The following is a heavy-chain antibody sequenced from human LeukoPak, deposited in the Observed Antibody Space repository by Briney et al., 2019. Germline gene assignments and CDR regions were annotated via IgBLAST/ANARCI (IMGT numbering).Heavy chain of an antibody. CDR3: ARVENGIFNSGYYVGVPHYFQH. J-gene: IGHJ1*01. D-gene: IGHD3-22*01. CDR1: GGSISSSSYY. CDR2: IYYSGST. Sequence: SETLSLTCTVSGGSISSSSYYWGWIRQPPGKGLEWIGSIYYSGSTYYNPSLKSRVTISVDTSKNQFSLKLSSVTAADTAVYYCARVENGIFNSGYYVGVPHYFQHWGQGTLVTVSS. V-gene: IGHV4-39*07.